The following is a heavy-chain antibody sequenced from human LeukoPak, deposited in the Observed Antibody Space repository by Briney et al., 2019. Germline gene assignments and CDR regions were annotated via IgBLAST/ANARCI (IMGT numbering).Heavy chain of an antibody. Sequence: GGSLRLSCAASGFTFSSYGMSWVRQAPGKGLEWVSSISNSGGSTYHADSVKGRFTISRDNSKNTLYLQMNSLKTEDTAVYYCTRLYSNRDYWGQGTLVTVSS. V-gene: IGHV3-23*01. J-gene: IGHJ4*02. D-gene: IGHD1-14*01. CDR1: GFTFSSYG. CDR3: TRLYSNRDY. CDR2: ISNSGGST.